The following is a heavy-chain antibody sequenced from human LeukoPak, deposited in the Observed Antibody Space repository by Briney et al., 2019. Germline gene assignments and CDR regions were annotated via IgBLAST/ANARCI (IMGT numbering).Heavy chain of an antibody. D-gene: IGHD6-19*01. Sequence: GGSLRLSCEASGFTFSSYAMSWVRQAPGKGLEWVSAISGSGGSTYYADSVKGRFTISRDNSKNTLYLQMNSLRAEDTAVYYCANIGGIAVAGMGAFDYWGQGTLVTVSS. CDR1: GFTFSSYA. CDR3: ANIGGIAVAGMGAFDY. CDR2: ISGSGGST. V-gene: IGHV3-23*01. J-gene: IGHJ4*02.